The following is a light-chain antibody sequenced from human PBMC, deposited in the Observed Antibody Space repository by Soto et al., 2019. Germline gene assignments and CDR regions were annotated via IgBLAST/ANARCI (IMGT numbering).Light chain of an antibody. V-gene: IGKV1-5*03. J-gene: IGKJ1*01. CDR3: QQYNSYSLT. CDR2: KAT. Sequence: DIQMTQSPSTLSASVGDRVTITCRASQSISSWLAWYQQKPGKAPKLLIYKATILESGVPSRFSGSGSGTEFTLTISSLQPDDFANYYCQQYNSYSLTFGQGTKVESK. CDR1: QSISSW.